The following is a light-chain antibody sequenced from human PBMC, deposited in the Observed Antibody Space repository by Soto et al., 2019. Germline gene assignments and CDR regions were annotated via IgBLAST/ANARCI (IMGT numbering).Light chain of an antibody. CDR3: QQYYRYPRT. CDR2: AAS. Sequence: AIRMTQSPSSFSASTGDRVTITCRASQGISSYFAWYQQKPGKAPKLLIYAASTLQSWGPSRFSGSRSGTDFTLTSSFLQSEDFATDYGQQYYRYPRTFGQGTKVEIK. J-gene: IGKJ1*01. CDR1: QGISSY. V-gene: IGKV1-8*01.